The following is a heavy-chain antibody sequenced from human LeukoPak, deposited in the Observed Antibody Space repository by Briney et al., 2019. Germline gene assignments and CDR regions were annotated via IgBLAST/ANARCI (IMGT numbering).Heavy chain of an antibody. Sequence: SETLSLTCTVSGGSISNYYWSWIRQPPGKGLEWIGYIYYSGSTNYNPSLKSRVTISVDTSKNQFALKLSSVTAADTAMYYCARLGDRSGYYPFDYWGQGTLVSASS. D-gene: IGHD3-22*01. V-gene: IGHV4-59*01. CDR2: IYYSGST. CDR3: ARLGDRSGYYPFDY. CDR1: GGSISNYY. J-gene: IGHJ4*02.